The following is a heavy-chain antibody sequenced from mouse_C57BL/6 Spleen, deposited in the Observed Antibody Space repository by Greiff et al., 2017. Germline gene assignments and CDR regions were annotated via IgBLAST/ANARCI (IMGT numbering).Heavy chain of an antibody. J-gene: IGHJ2*01. V-gene: IGHV14-1*01. CDR2: IDPEDGDT. CDR1: GFNIKDYY. Sequence: VQLQQSGAELVRPGASVKLSCTASGFNIKDYYMHWVKQRPEQGLEWIGRIDPEDGDTEYAPKFQGKATMTADTSSNTAYLQLSSLTSEDTAFYYCTTPHYYGSSHYFDYWGQGTTLTVSS. CDR3: TTPHYYGSSHYFDY. D-gene: IGHD1-1*01.